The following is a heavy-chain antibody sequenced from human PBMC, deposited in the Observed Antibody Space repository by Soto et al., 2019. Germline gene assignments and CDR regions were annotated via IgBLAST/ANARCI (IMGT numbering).Heavy chain of an antibody. CDR3: ARHWAYSGSYSHFDY. V-gene: IGHV5-51*01. D-gene: IGHD1-26*01. CDR2: IYPGDSDT. CDR1: GNSFNNW. J-gene: IGHJ4*02. Sequence: GESLKISCKGLGNSFNNWIGWVRQMPGKGLEWVGIIYPGDSDTRYSPSFQGQVTISADKSISTAYLQWSSLKASDTAMYYCARHWAYSGSYSHFDYWGQGTLVTVSS.